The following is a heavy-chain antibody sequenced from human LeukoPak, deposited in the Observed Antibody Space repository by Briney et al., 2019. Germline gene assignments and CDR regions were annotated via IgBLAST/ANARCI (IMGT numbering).Heavy chain of an antibody. V-gene: IGHV3-21*01. J-gene: IGHJ6*02. Sequence: PGGSLRLSCAASGFTFGSYIMNWVRQAPGKGLEWVSSISSSSSYIYYADSVKGRFTISRDNAKNSLYLQMNSLRAEDTAVYYCARDPGYGSGSKYYYYAMDVWGQGTTVTVSS. CDR3: ARDPGYGSGSKYYYYAMDV. CDR1: GFTFGSYI. CDR2: ISSSSSYI. D-gene: IGHD3-10*01.